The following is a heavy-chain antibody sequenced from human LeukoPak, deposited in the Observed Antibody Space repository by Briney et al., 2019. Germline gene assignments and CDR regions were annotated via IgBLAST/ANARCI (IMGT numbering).Heavy chain of an antibody. CDR2: VSHDGGTV. V-gene: IGHV3-30*14. J-gene: IGHJ4*02. D-gene: IGHD6-19*01. CDR1: GFTLTSYG. CDR3: ARNSVAGTGNY. Sequence: GGSLRLSCAVSGFTLTSYGIHWVRQAPGKGLEWVAVVSHDGGTVHYADSVKGRFTISRDNSKNTVYLQMNSLRPEDTAVYYCARNSVAGTGNYWGQGTLVTVSS.